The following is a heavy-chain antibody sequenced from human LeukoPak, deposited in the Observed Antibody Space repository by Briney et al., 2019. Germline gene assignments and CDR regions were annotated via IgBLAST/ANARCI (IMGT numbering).Heavy chain of an antibody. CDR2: INHSGST. D-gene: IGHD3-9*01. Sequence: PSETLSLTCAVYGGSFSGYYWSWIRQPPGKGLEWIGEINHSGSTAYNPSLKSRVTISVDTSKNQFSLKLSSVTAADTAVYYCARHVHVLRYFDWLHSGAFDIWGQGTMVTVSS. V-gene: IGHV4-34*01. CDR3: ARHVHVLRYFDWLHSGAFDI. CDR1: GGSFSGYY. J-gene: IGHJ3*02.